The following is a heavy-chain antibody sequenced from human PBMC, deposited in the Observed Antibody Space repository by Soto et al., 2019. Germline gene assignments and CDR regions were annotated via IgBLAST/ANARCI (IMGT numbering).Heavy chain of an antibody. J-gene: IGHJ5*02. V-gene: IGHV3-30-3*01. CDR3: ARHVASTVTTSDWFDP. CDR2: ISYDGSTI. CDR1: GFTFRSHA. Sequence: GGSLRLSCAASGFTFRSHAMHWVRQAPGKGLEWVAIISYDGSTIYYGESVKGRFTISRDNSMNTLYLQMSSLRPDDTAVYFCARHVASTVTTSDWFDPWGQGTLVTVSS. D-gene: IGHD4-4*01.